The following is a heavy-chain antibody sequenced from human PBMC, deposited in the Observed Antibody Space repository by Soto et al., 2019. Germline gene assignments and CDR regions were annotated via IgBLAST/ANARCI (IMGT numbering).Heavy chain of an antibody. CDR2: IIPIFGTA. Sequence: ASVKVSCKASGGTFSSYAISWVRQAPGQGLEWMGGIIPIFGTANYAQKFQGRVTITADESTSTAYMELSSLRSEDTAVYYCARAPLPLLFCVSTSCYAVLYYFAYWGQGTLVTVSS. D-gene: IGHD2-2*01. J-gene: IGHJ4*02. V-gene: IGHV1-69*13. CDR1: GGTFSSYA. CDR3: ARAPLPLLFCVSTSCYAVLYYFAY.